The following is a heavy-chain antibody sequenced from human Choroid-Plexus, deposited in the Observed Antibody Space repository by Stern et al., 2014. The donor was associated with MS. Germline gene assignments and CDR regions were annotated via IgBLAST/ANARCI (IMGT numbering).Heavy chain of an antibody. D-gene: IGHD2/OR15-2a*01. CDR1: GFTLGSCA. V-gene: IGHV3-30*18. CDR3: AKDRQYLTYFFDH. CDR2: VSYDGSNK. J-gene: IGHJ5*02. Sequence: VQLVESGGGVVQPGRPLRLSCVASGFTLGSCAMHGVRQAPGKGMAGVAGVSYDGSNKYYADSVKGRFTISRDNSQNTLYMQMSSLRPEDTAVYYCAKDRQYLTYFFDHWGQGSLVTVSS.